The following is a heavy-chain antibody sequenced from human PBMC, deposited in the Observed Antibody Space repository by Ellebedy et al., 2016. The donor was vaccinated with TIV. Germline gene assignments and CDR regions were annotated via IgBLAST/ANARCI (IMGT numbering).Heavy chain of an antibody. CDR3: AKGDDYGDYYHYGVDV. J-gene: IGHJ6*02. D-gene: IGHD4-17*01. Sequence: GESLKISXAASGFSFSSFAMSWVRQGPGKGLEWVSSVSGSGAGTYYTDSVRGRFTISRDNSKNTLFLQMDSLRGEDTGVYYCAKGDDYGDYYHYGVDVWGLGTMVTVSS. CDR1: GFSFSSFA. CDR2: VSGSGAGT. V-gene: IGHV3-23*01.